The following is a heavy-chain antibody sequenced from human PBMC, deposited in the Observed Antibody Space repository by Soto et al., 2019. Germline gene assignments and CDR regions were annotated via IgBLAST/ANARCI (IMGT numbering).Heavy chain of an antibody. V-gene: IGHV4-34*01. CDR3: ARGPRCIITSCSNGSCHFCRGV. CDR1: GGSFSGYY. Sequence: SETLSLTCAVTGGSFSGYYWSWIRQSPGKGLEWIGEINHSGRTNLNPSLESRVSTSVDTSKNHFSLRLTSVTAAYTAVYYCARGPRCIITSCSNGSCHFCRGVWGQGTTVTVSS. J-gene: IGHJ6*02. CDR2: INHSGRT. D-gene: IGHD2-2*01.